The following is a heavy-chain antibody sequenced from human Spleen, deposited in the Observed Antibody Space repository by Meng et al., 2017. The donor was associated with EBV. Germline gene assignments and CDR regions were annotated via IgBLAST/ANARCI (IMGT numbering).Heavy chain of an antibody. CDR1: DTSFSGYF. Sequence: QVQQLGAGLLKPSETLFPTCAVYDTSFSGYFWSWIRQSPGKRLEWIGEINHSGSTSYNPSLKSRVAISVDTSKNQFSLKLRSVTAADTAVYYCAKGRTVARSPWFDPWGQGALAPSPQ. V-gene: IGHV4-34*01. CDR3: AKGRTVARSPWFDP. J-gene: IGHJ5*02. D-gene: IGHD6-6*01. CDR2: INHSGST.